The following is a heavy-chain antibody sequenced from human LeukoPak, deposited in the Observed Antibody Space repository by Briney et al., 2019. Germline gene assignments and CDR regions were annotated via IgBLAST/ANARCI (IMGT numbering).Heavy chain of an antibody. Sequence: PGGSLRLSCAASGFTFSSHGINWVRQAPGKGLEWVSGISPSGSISYYADSVKGRFTISRDNSKNTVSLQMNSLRAGDTALYYCARDLDWGAFDAWGQGTLVTVSS. V-gene: IGHV3-23*01. D-gene: IGHD3-9*01. CDR3: ARDLDWGAFDA. J-gene: IGHJ5*02. CDR2: ISPSGSIS. CDR1: GFTFSSHG.